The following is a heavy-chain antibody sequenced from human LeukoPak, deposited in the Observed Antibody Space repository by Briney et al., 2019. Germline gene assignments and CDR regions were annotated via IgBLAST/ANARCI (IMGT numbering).Heavy chain of an antibody. CDR2: ISSSGST. Sequence: SQTLSLTCTVSGDSVSSGDYYWSWIRQPAGKGLEWIGRISSSGSTNYNPSLKSRVTISVDTSKNLFSLKLSSVTAADTAVYFCARGPYSYDSSGAFDIRGQGTMVTVSS. CDR1: GDSVSSGDYY. D-gene: IGHD3-22*01. V-gene: IGHV4-61*02. CDR3: ARGPYSYDSSGAFDI. J-gene: IGHJ3*02.